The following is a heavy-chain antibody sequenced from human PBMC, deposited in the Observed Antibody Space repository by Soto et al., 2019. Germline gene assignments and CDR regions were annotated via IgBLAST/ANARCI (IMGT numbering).Heavy chain of an antibody. CDR2: IWYDGSNK. D-gene: IGHD6-19*01. CDR1: GFTFSSYG. CDR3: ARAGSGRTLYYFDY. J-gene: IGHJ4*02. Sequence: GGSLRLSCAASGFTFSSYGMHWVRQAPGKGLEWVAVIWYDGSNKYYADSVKGRFTISRDNSKNTLYLQMNSLRAEDTAVYYCARAGSGRTLYYFDYWGQGTLVTVSS. V-gene: IGHV3-33*01.